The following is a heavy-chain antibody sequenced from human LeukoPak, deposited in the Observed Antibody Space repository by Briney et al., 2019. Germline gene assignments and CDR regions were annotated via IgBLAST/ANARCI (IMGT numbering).Heavy chain of an antibody. D-gene: IGHD6-13*01. J-gene: IGHJ3*02. CDR2: INPSGGST. Sequence: GASVKVSSKASGYTFTSNDIHWVRQAPGQGLEWMGIINPSGGSTSYAQKFQGRVTMTRDTSTSTVYMELSSLRSEDTAVYYCARFASLYSRSWYYAFDIWGEGTMVTVSS. CDR1: GYTFTSND. CDR3: ARFASLYSRSWYYAFDI. V-gene: IGHV1-46*01.